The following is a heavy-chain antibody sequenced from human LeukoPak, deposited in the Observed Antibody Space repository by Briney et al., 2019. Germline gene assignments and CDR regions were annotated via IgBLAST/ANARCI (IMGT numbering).Heavy chain of an antibody. V-gene: IGHV1-46*01. CDR1: GYTFTSYY. CDR2: INPSGDST. Sequence: ASVKVSCKASGYTFTSYYMHWVRQAPGQGLEWMGIINPSGDSTSYAQKFQGGVTMTRDMSTSTDYMELSSLRSEDTAVYYCARDNSVEDTAWWFDPWGQGTLVTVSS. D-gene: IGHD4-23*01. J-gene: IGHJ5*02. CDR3: ARDNSVEDTAWWFDP.